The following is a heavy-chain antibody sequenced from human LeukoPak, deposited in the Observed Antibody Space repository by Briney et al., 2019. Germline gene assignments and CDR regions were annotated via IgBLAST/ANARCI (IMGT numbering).Heavy chain of an antibody. D-gene: IGHD1-14*01. CDR2: IYPGDSDV. CDR3: ARLAGFTWFDP. J-gene: IGHJ5*02. Sequence: GESLKISCKASGYSFPNFWIGWVRQTPGKGLEWMGVIYPGDSDVRYSPSFQGQVTISADKSISTAYLQWSSLKASDTAMYYCARLAGFTWFDPWGQGTLVTVSS. V-gene: IGHV5-51*01. CDR1: GYSFPNFW.